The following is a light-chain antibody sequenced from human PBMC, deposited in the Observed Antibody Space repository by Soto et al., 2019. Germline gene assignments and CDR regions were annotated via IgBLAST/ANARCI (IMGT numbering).Light chain of an antibody. CDR3: CSYAGHSTFV. Sequence: QSALTQPASVSGSPGQSITISCTGTSSDVGGYNLVSWYQQHPGKAPKVVIYDGNKRPPGISYRFSASKSGNTASLTISGLRTEDEADYYCCSYAGHSTFVFGSGTKVTVL. CDR2: DGN. CDR1: SSDVGGYNL. J-gene: IGLJ1*01. V-gene: IGLV2-23*03.